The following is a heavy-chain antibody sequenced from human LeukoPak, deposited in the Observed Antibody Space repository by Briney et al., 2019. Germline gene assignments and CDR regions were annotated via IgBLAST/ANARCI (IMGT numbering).Heavy chain of an antibody. J-gene: IGHJ4*02. CDR3: ATLWFGELGKKEPFDY. V-gene: IGHV3-21*01. D-gene: IGHD3-10*01. Sequence: GGSLRLSCAASGFIFSSYSMNWGRQAPGKGLEWVSSISSSSSYIYYADSVKGRFTISRDNAKNSLYLQMNSLRAEDTAVYYCATLWFGELGKKEPFDYWGQGTLVTVSS. CDR1: GFIFSSYS. CDR2: ISSSSSYI.